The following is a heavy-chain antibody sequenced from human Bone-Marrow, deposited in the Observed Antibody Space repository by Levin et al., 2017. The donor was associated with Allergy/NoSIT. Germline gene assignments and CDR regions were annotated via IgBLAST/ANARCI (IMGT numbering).Heavy chain of an antibody. CDR2: ISGSGGST. Sequence: GGSLRLSCAASGFTFSSYAMSWVRQAPGKGLEWVSAISGSGGSTYYADSVKGRFTISRDNSKNTLYLQMNSLRAEDTAVYYCAKDGPLPAAELPYKWDNWFDPWGQGTLVTVSS. V-gene: IGHV3-23*01. CDR1: GFTFSSYA. CDR3: AKDGPLPAAELPYKWDNWFDP. D-gene: IGHD2-2*01. J-gene: IGHJ5*02.